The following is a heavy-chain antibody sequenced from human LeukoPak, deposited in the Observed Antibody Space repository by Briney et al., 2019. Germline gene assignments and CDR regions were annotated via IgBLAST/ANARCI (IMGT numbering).Heavy chain of an antibody. CDR3: AKDHSVLQWLGDFDY. CDR1: GFTFDDYA. CDR2: ISGDGGST. D-gene: IGHD6-19*01. V-gene: IGHV3-43*02. J-gene: IGHJ4*02. Sequence: PGGSLRLSCAASGFTFDDYAMHRVRQAPGKGLEWVSLISGDGGSTYYADSVKGRFTISRDNSKNSLYLQMNSLRTEDTALYYCAKDHSVLQWLGDFDYWGQGTLVTVSS.